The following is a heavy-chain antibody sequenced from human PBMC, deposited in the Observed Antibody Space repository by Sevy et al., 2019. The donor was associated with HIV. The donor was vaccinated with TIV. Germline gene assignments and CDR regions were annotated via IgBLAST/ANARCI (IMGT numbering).Heavy chain of an antibody. D-gene: IGHD4-4*01. CDR1: GFSFSIYW. CDR2: IKYNGREI. Sequence: GALRLSCEASGFSFSIYWMTWVRQAPGKGLEWVANIKYNGREIYYADSVKGRFTISRDNVNNSLYLHMDSLRAEDTAVYYCATEVRWTLDYWGQGIPVTVSS. J-gene: IGHJ4*02. V-gene: IGHV3-7*03. CDR3: ATEVRWTLDY.